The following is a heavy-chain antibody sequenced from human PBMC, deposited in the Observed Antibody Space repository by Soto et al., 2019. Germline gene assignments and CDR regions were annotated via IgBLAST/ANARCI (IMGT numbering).Heavy chain of an antibody. D-gene: IGHD1-26*01. Sequence: LRLSCAASGFTFSSYGFHWVRQRPGKGLEWVAVISNDGQSEYYGESVKGRFSVSRERPGNAIYLQMNSLRVEDTAVYYCAKEGPGGGRHFYYGMDVWGQGTTVTVSS. CDR2: ISNDGQSE. CDR1: GFTFSSYG. J-gene: IGHJ6*02. CDR3: AKEGPGGGRHFYYGMDV. V-gene: IGHV3-30*18.